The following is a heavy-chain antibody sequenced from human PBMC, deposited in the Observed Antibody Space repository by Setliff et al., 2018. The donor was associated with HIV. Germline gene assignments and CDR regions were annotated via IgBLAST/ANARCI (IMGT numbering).Heavy chain of an antibody. CDR2: IYPGDSDI. D-gene: IGHD6-19*01. CDR1: GYTFTNYW. V-gene: IGHV5-51*01. Sequence: GESLKISCEASGYTFTNYWICWVRQMPGKGLEWMGIIYPGDSDIIYSPSFQGQVTISADKSITTAYLQWSSLKASDTAIYYCVRHRSAVAGTRIGYCYYMDVWGKGTTVTVSS. J-gene: IGHJ6*03. CDR3: VRHRSAVAGTRIGYCYYMDV.